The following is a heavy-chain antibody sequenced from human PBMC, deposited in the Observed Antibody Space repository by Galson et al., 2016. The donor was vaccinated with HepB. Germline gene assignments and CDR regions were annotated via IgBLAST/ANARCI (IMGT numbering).Heavy chain of an antibody. J-gene: IGHJ4*02. CDR1: GFSFTNYG. D-gene: IGHD3-16*01. Sequence: SLRLSCAASGFSFTNYGMNWVRQAPGKGLEWVSIISTDGATKYYADSVKGRYTISRDNSKNTLYLQMDSLRDEATAVYYCAKGGTPRRRRAYEFDFWGQGTLVTVSS. CDR2: ISTDGATK. V-gene: IGHV3-23*01. CDR3: AKGGTPRRRRAYEFDF.